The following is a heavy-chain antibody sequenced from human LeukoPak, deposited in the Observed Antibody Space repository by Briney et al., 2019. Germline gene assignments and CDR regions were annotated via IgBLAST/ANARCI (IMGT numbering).Heavy chain of an antibody. J-gene: IGHJ4*02. Sequence: GGSLRLSCAASGFTFSSYAMNWVRQAPGKGLEWVSTISGSGGGTYYADSVKGRFTISRDTSKNTLYLQMNSLRAEDTAVYYCARDQGSFDYWGQGTLVTVSS. CDR2: ISGSGGGT. CDR3: ARDQGSFDY. CDR1: GFTFSSYA. V-gene: IGHV3-23*01.